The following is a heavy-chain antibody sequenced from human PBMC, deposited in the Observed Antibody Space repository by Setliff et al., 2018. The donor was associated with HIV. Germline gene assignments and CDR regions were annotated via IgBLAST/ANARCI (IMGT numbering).Heavy chain of an antibody. D-gene: IGHD3-22*01. V-gene: IGHV4-34*01. J-gene: IGHJ6*03. Sequence: SETLSLTCAVYGGSFSGFYWNWIRQAPGKGLEWIGEINHSRRTKYNPSLKGRVTISVDTSKNQFSLKLSSVTAADTAFYYCARGFSGDYLFTGYLDVWGKGTTVTVPS. CDR1: GGSFSGFY. CDR3: ARGFSGDYLFTGYLDV. CDR2: INHSRRT.